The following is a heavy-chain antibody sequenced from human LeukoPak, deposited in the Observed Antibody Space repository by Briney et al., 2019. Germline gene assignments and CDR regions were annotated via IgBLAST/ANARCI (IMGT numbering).Heavy chain of an antibody. D-gene: IGHD3-10*01. Sequence: GGSLRLSCAASGFTFSSYGMHWVRQAPGKGLEWVAFIRYDGSNKYYADSVKGRFTISRDNAKNSLYLQMNSLRAEDTAVYYCTREGAGGFDYWGQGTLVTVSS. CDR3: TREGAGGFDY. V-gene: IGHV3-30*02. CDR1: GFTFSSYG. J-gene: IGHJ4*02. CDR2: IRYDGSNK.